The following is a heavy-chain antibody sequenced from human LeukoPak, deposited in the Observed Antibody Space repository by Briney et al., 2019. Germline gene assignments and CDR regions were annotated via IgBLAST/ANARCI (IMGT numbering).Heavy chain of an antibody. CDR1: GFTFSSYA. Sequence: GSSLRLSCAASGFTFSSYAMHWVRQAPGKGLEWVAVISYDGSNKYYADSVKGRFTISRDNSKNTLYLQMNSLRAEDTAVYYCARPPFTYYYDSSGPLDYWGQGTLVTVSS. D-gene: IGHD3-22*01. V-gene: IGHV3-30-3*01. J-gene: IGHJ4*02. CDR3: ARPPFTYYYDSSGPLDY. CDR2: ISYDGSNK.